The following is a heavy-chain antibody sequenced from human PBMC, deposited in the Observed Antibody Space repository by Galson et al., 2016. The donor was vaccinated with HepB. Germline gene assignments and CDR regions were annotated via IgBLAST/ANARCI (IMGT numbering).Heavy chain of an antibody. CDR2: IKPGNGVT. V-gene: IGHV1-3*01. Sequence: SVKVSCKASGYIFTNYPMHWVRQAPGQSLEWMGFIKPGNGVTKYSRKFHDRLTITRDTSANTVYMELRTLRSEDMAIYYCARDPGSEQQLAFWFDPWGQGTLVTVSS. CDR1: GYIFTNYP. J-gene: IGHJ5*02. D-gene: IGHD6-13*01. CDR3: ARDPGSEQQLAFWFDP.